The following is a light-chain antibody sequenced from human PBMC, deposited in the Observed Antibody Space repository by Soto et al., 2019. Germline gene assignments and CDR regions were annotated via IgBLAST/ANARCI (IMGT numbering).Light chain of an antibody. CDR1: SSDVGGYNY. Sequence: QSSLNQPASVSGSPGQSITISCTGTSSDVGGYNYVSWYQQHPGKAPKLMIYEVSNRPSGVSHRFSGSRSGNTASLTISGLQAEDEADYYCISYTNSITLYVFGTGTKVTVL. CDR2: EVS. J-gene: IGLJ1*01. V-gene: IGLV2-14*01. CDR3: ISYTNSITLYV.